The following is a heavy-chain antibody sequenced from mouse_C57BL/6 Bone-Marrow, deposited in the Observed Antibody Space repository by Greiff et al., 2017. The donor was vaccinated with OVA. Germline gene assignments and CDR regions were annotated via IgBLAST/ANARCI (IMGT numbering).Heavy chain of an antibody. CDR1: GFSLSTFGMG. CDR2: IWWDDAK. Sequence: QVTLKESGPGILQPSQTLSLTCSFSGFSLSTFGMGVGWIRQPSGQGLEWLAHIWWDDAKYYNPALKSRLTISKDTSKNQVFLKIANVDTADTATYYCALYYCGSSAFDYWGQGTTLTVSS. V-gene: IGHV8-8*01. CDR3: ALYYCGSSAFDY. J-gene: IGHJ2*01. D-gene: IGHD1-1*01.